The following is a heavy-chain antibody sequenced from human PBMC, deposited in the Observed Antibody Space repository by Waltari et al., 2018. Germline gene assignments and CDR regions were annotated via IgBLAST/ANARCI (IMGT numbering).Heavy chain of an antibody. CDR3: AKRTVAHYYYYYMDV. CDR2: ISGSGGST. D-gene: IGHD4-17*01. V-gene: IGHV3-23*01. Sequence: EVQLLESGGGLVQPGGSLRLSCAASGFTFSSYAMSWVRPAPGKGLEWVSAISGSGGSTYYADSVKGRFTISRDNSKNTLYLQMNSLRAEDTAVYYCAKRTVAHYYYYYMDVWGKGTTVTVSS. CDR1: GFTFSSYA. J-gene: IGHJ6*03.